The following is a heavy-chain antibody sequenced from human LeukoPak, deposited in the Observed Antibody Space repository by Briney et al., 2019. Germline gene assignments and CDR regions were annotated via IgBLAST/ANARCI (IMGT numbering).Heavy chain of an antibody. V-gene: IGHV4-59*08. CDR2: IYYSGGT. Sequence: PSETLSLTCAVYGGSFSGYYWSWIRQPPGKGLEWIGYIYYSGGTNYNPSLKSRVTISLDTSKNQFSLKLSSVTAADTALYYCARQHYYGMDVWGQGTTVTVSS. CDR3: ARQHYYGMDV. CDR1: GGSFSGYY. J-gene: IGHJ6*02.